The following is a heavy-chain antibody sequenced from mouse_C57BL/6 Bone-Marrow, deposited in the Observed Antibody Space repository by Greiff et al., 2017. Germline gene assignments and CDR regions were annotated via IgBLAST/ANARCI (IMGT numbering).Heavy chain of an antibody. CDR1: GYTFTSYW. CDR2: IHPNSGST. CDR3: ARAYDYDAMDY. D-gene: IGHD6-5*01. V-gene: IGHV1-64*01. J-gene: IGHJ4*01. Sequence: VQLQQPGAELVKPGASVKLSCKASGYTFTSYWMHWVKQRPGQGLEWIGMIHPNSGSTNSNEKFKSKATLTVDKSSSTAYMQLSSLTSEDSAVYYCARAYDYDAMDYWGQGTSVTVSS.